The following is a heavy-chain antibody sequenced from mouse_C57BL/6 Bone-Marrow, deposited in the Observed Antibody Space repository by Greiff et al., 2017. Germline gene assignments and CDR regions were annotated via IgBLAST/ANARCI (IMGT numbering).Heavy chain of an antibody. J-gene: IGHJ4*01. CDR3: ARNPLGAMDY. V-gene: IGHV1-59*01. CDR1: GYTFTSYW. Sequence: QVQLKQPGAELVRPGTSVKLSCKASGYTFTSYWMHWVKQRPGQGLEWIGVIDPSDSYTNYNQKFKGKATLTVDTSSSTAYMQLSSLTSEDSAVYYCARNPLGAMDYWGQGTSVTVSS. CDR2: IDPSDSYT. D-gene: IGHD3-1*01.